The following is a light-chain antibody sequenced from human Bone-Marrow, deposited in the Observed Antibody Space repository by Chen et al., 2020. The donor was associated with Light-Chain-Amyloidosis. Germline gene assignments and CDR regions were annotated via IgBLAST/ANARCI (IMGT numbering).Light chain of an antibody. V-gene: IGLV2-8*01. J-gene: IGLJ2*01. Sequence: QSALTQPPSASGSPGQSVTISCTGTSSDVGNYNYVSWYQQHPARAPKLMIYEVNKRPSGVPDRVSGSKACNTASLTVSGLQAEDEADYYCSSYAGSNHLLFGGGTKLTVL. CDR3: SSYAGSNHLL. CDR2: EVN. CDR1: SSDVGNYNY.